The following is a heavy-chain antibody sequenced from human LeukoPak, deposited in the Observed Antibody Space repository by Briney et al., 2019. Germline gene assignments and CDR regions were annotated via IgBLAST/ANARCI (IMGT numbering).Heavy chain of an antibody. Sequence: AGVKLSCKASGYTFTSYDINWGREATGQGLEWVGWINPNRGNTGYAQEFQGRVTMTRNTAIGTAYMELNSLRSEDEALYYCASYCSGASCPFDYWGQGTMVTVSS. CDR3: ASYCSGASCPFDY. V-gene: IGHV1-8*01. CDR1: GYTFTSYD. J-gene: IGHJ4*02. D-gene: IGHD2-15*01. CDR2: INPNRGNT.